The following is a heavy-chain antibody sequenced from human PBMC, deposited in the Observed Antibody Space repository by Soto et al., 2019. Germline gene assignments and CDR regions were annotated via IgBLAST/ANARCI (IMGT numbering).Heavy chain of an antibody. V-gene: IGHV4-59*01. J-gene: IGHJ3*02. CDR2: IYYSGNT. D-gene: IGHD1-26*01. CDR3: AREEWELLGGAHGFDI. Sequence: QVQLQESGPGLVKPSETLSPTCTVSGGSISNYYWTWIRQPPGKGLEWIGYIYYSGNTNYNPSLKGRVTISVDKSKNQFSLDLSSVTAADTAVYYCAREEWELLGGAHGFDIWGQGTMVTVSS. CDR1: GGSISNYY.